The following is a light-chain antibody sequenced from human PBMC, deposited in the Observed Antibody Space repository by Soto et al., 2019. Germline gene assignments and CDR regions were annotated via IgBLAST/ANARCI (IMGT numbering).Light chain of an antibody. J-gene: IGKJ4*01. CDR2: GAS. CDR3: QQYKNWPQLT. CDR1: QSVSGN. Sequence: EIVRTQSPATLSVSPGQRATLSCRASQSVSGNLAWYQQKPGQAPRLLIYGASTRATGIPARFSGSGSGTEFTLTISSLQSEDYAIYYCQQYKNWPQLTFGGGTKVEIK. V-gene: IGKV3-15*01.